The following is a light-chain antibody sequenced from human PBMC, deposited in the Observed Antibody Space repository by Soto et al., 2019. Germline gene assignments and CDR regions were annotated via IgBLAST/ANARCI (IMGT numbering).Light chain of an antibody. V-gene: IGKV3-15*01. J-gene: IGKJ1*01. CDR3: QQYDDRPRT. Sequence: EILMTQAPATLAVSPGERATLSCRASQSVSRNLAWYQQTPGQSPRLLVYGASTRANGVPARFSGSGSGTEFTLTISSLQSEDFAVYYCQQYDDRPRTFGQGTKVEIK. CDR1: QSVSRN. CDR2: GAS.